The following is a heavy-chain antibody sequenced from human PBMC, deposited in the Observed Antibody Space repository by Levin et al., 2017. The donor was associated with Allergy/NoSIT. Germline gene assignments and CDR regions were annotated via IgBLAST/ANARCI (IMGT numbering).Heavy chain of an antibody. CDR2: ISYDGSNK. V-gene: IGHV3-30-3*01. CDR3: ARVGHDYGDYGGAYWYFDL. J-gene: IGHJ2*01. CDR1: GFTFSSYA. D-gene: IGHD4-17*01. Sequence: GGSLRLSCAASGFTFSSYAMHWVRQAPGKGLEWVAVISYDGSNKYYADSVKGRFTISRDNSKNTLYLQMNSLRAEDTAVYYCARVGHDYGDYGGAYWYFDLWGRGTLVTVSS.